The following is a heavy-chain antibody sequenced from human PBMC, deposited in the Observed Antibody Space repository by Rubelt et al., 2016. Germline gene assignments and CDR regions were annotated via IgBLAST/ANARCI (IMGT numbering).Heavy chain of an antibody. D-gene: IGHD4-17*01. Sequence: QLQLQESGPGLVKPSETLSLTCTVSGTSTSSSSYYWGWIRQPPGKGLEWIGRMFHGGSTYYNPSLKSRVTISVDMSKNQSSLNLTAVTAADTAVYYGARQYGDAYYFDYWGQGTLVTVSS. CDR1: GTSTSSSSYY. CDR3: ARQYGDAYYFDY. J-gene: IGHJ4*02. CDR2: MFHGGST. V-gene: IGHV4-39*01.